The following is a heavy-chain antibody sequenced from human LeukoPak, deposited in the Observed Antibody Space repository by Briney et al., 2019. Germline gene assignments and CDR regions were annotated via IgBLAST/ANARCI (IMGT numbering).Heavy chain of an antibody. CDR3: ATSATVFDDAFDI. J-gene: IGHJ3*02. Sequence: TSETLSLTCTVSGGSISSYYWSWIRQPPGKGLEWIGYIYTSGSTNYNPSLKSRVTISVDTSKNQFSLKLSSVTAADTAVYYCATSATVFDDAFDIWGQGTMVTVSS. CDR1: GGSISSYY. CDR2: IYTSGST. V-gene: IGHV4-4*09. D-gene: IGHD4-17*01.